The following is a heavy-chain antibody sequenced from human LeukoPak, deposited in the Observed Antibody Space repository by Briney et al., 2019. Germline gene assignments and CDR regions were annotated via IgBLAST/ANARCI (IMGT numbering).Heavy chain of an antibody. CDR3: ARAPNEYYGDSPFDY. Sequence: GGSLRLSCAASGFTFSSYSMNWVRQAPGKGLEWVSYISSSGSTIYYADSVKGRFTISRDNAKNSLYLQMNSLRAEDTAVYYCARAPNEYYGDSPFDYWGQGTLVTVSS. V-gene: IGHV3-48*04. J-gene: IGHJ4*02. CDR2: ISSSGSTI. CDR1: GFTFSSYS. D-gene: IGHD4-17*01.